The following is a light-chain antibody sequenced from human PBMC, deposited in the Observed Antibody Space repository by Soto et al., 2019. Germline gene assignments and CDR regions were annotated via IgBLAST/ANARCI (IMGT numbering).Light chain of an antibody. J-gene: IGLJ1*01. CDR2: DVS. CDR3: SSYTSSSTLSTYV. CDR1: SSDDGGYNY. Sequence: QSVLTQPASGSGSPGQSITISCTGTSSDDGGYNYVSWYQHHPGKAPKLMIYDVSNRPSGVSNRFSGSKSGNTASLIISGLQAEDEADYYCSSYTSSSTLSTYVFGTGTKVTVL. V-gene: IGLV2-14*03.